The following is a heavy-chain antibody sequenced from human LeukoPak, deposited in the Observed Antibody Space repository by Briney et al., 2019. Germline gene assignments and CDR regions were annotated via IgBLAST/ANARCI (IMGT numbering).Heavy chain of an antibody. V-gene: IGHV5-51*01. CDR3: ASSRYGAQGWFDP. CDR1: GYSFTSYW. D-gene: IGHD4-17*01. J-gene: IGHJ5*02. CDR2: IYPGDSAT. Sequence: GESLTISCKASGYSFTSYWIGWVRQMPGKGLEWMGIIYPGDSATRYSPSFQGQVTISADKSISTAYLQWSSLKAADTAMYYCASSRYGAQGWFDPWGQGTLVTVSS.